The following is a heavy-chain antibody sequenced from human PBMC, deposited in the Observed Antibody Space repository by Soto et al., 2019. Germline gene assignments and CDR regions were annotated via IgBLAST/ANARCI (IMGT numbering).Heavy chain of an antibody. J-gene: IGHJ4*02. V-gene: IGHV3-48*03. D-gene: IGHD5-12*01. Sequence: EVQLVESGGGLVRPAGSLRLSCAASGFTFTNYEMNWVRQAPGKGLEWISYISSSGKTISYADSVKGRFTISRDNAKNSLYLQMNSLRAEDTAVYYCARDPEKYSGSDLGIDYWGQGTLVTVSS. CDR1: GFTFTNYE. CDR3: ARDPEKYSGSDLGIDY. CDR2: ISSSGKTI.